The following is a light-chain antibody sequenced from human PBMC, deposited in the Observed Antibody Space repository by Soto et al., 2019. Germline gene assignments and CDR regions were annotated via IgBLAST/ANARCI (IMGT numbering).Light chain of an antibody. CDR2: AES. Sequence: DIQMTQSPSSLSASVGDRVTITCRASQSISSYLHWYQQKPGKAPTLLIYAESNLQSGVPSRFSASGSGTDFTLNLNSLQPEDVATYYCHQCYSTPWTFGQGTKGEIK. CDR1: QSISSY. CDR3: HQCYSTPWT. J-gene: IGKJ1*01. V-gene: IGKV1-39*01.